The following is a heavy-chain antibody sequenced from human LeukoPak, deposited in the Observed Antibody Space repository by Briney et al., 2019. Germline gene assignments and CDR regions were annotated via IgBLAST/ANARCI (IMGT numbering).Heavy chain of an antibody. CDR2: INPSGGST. CDR3: AKGGGIHVPVYYYYYMDV. Sequence: ASVKVSCKASGYTFTGYYMHWVRQAPGQGLEWMGIINPSGGSTSYAQKFQGRVTMTRDTSTSTVYMELSSLRSEDTAVYYCAKGGGIHVPVYYYYYMDVWGKGTTVTVSS. V-gene: IGHV1-46*01. D-gene: IGHD1-26*01. CDR1: GYTFTGYY. J-gene: IGHJ6*03.